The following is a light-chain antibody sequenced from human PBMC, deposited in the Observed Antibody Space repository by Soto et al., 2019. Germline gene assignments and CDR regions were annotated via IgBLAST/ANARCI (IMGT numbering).Light chain of an antibody. V-gene: IGKV1-39*01. J-gene: IGKJ1*01. CDR3: QQSYSIPWT. CDR2: AAS. Sequence: DIQMTQSPSSLSASVGDRVTITCRASQSISSYLNWYQQKPGKAPKVLIYAASSLQSGIPSRFSGSGSGTDFTLTISSLQPEDFATYYFQQSYSIPWTCVQGTQVEIK. CDR1: QSISSY.